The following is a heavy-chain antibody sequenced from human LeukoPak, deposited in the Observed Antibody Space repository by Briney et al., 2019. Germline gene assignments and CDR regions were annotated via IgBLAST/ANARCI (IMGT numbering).Heavy chain of an antibody. CDR3: ARDLGHHPLPLYQLPSNYYFDY. D-gene: IGHD2-2*01. V-gene: IGHV1-18*01. J-gene: IGHJ4*02. CDR1: GYTFTSYG. CDR2: ISAYNGNT. Sequence: GASVKVSCKASGYTFTSYGISWVRQAPGQGLEWMGWISAYNGNTNYAQKLQGRVTMTTDTSTSTAYMELRSLRSDDTAVYYCARDLGHHPLPLYQLPSNYYFDYWGQGTLVTVSS.